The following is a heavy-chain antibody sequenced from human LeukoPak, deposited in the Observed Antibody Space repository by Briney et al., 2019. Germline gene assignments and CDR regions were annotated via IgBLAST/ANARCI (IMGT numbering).Heavy chain of an antibody. Sequence: SVKVSCKASGGTFSSYTISWLRQAPGQGLEWMGRIIPILGIANYAQKFQGRVTITADKSTSTAYMELSSLRSEDTAVYYCARPKDYYDSSGYGCWGQGTLVTVSS. CDR3: ARPKDYYDSSGYGC. D-gene: IGHD3-22*01. V-gene: IGHV1-69*02. CDR1: GGTFSSYT. J-gene: IGHJ4*02. CDR2: IIPILGIA.